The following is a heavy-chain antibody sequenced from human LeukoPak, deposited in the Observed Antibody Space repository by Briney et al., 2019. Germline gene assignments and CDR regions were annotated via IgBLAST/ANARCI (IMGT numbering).Heavy chain of an antibody. Sequence: ASVKVSCKVSGYSRRELNMHWLRQAPGKGPEWMGGFNPEEGETIYAQKFQGRVTMTEDTSTDTAYMELSSLTSEDTAIYYCARDRGVPAVFDYWGQGTLITVSS. CDR3: ARDRGVPAVFDY. CDR1: GYSRRELN. D-gene: IGHD3-10*01. V-gene: IGHV1-24*01. CDR2: FNPEEGET. J-gene: IGHJ4*02.